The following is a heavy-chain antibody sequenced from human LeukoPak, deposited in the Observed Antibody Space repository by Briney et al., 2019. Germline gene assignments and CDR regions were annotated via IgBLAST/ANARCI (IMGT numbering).Heavy chain of an antibody. Sequence: PGRSLRLSCAASGFTFSDYGMTWVRQAPGKGLEWVSTISDGGSFTYYADSVKGRFTISRDNSKNTLFLQMNTLRAEDTAVYYCAKSRGSGSNMARGVNFDYWGQGTLVTVSS. V-gene: IGHV3-23*01. CDR1: GFTFSDYG. J-gene: IGHJ4*02. CDR3: AKSRGSGSNMARGVNFDY. CDR2: ISDGGSFT. D-gene: IGHD3-10*01.